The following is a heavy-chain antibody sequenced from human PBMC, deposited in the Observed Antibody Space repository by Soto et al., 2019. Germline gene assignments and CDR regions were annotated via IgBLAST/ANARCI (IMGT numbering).Heavy chain of an antibody. CDR2: IXGSGGST. CDR3: AXXXGXXXXTXXXXXDXYFDX. J-gene: IGHJ2*01. V-gene: IGHV3-23*01. Sequence: EVQLLESGGGLVQPGGSLRLSCAASGFTFSSYAMSWVXXXPGKXXXWVSAIXGSGGSTYYADSVKGRFTISRDNSKNTLHLQMNSLRAEDTAVYXCAXXXGXXXXTXXXXXDXYFDXWGRGTLVTVSS. CDR1: GFTFSSYA.